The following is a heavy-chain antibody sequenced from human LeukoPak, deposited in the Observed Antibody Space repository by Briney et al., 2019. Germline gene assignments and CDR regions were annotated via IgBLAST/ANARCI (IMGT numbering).Heavy chain of an antibody. CDR1: GYTFTSFH. D-gene: IGHD3-10*01. CDR2: INPSGGST. Sequence: GASVKVSCKASGYTFTSFHMHWVRQAPGQGLEWMGVINPSGGSTSYAQKFQGRVTMTTDTSTSTAYMELRSLRSDDTAVYYCARQYGSGSPYDSDYWGQGTLVTVSS. J-gene: IGHJ4*02. V-gene: IGHV1-46*01. CDR3: ARQYGSGSPYDSDY.